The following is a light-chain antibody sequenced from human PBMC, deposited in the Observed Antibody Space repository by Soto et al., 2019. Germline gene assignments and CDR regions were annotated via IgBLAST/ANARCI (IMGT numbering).Light chain of an antibody. V-gene: IGKV3-15*01. Sequence: EIVMTQSPATLAVSPWERATLSCRASQSVSSNLAWYQQKPGHAPRLRIYGASTRATGIPARFSGSGSGTEFTLTISSLQSEDFAVYYCQQYNNWITFGQGTRLEIK. CDR3: QQYNNWIT. J-gene: IGKJ5*01. CDR1: QSVSSN. CDR2: GAS.